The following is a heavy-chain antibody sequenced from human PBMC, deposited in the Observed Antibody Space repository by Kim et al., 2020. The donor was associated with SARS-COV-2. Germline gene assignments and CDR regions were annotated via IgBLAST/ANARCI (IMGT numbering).Heavy chain of an antibody. J-gene: IGHJ6*02. CDR2: LYYSEST. Sequence: SETLSLTCTVSDGSISGYYWSWIRQPPGKGLEWIGHLYYSESTTYNPSLKSRVTISVDTSKNQFSLKITSVTAADTAVYYCAREVPASYFGMDVWGQGTTVTVSS. V-gene: IGHV4-59*01. D-gene: IGHD2-2*01. CDR1: DGSISGYY. CDR3: AREVPASYFGMDV.